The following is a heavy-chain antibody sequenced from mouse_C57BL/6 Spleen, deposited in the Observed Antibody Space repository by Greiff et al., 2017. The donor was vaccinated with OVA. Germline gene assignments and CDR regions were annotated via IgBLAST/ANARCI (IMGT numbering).Heavy chain of an antibody. J-gene: IGHJ3*01. D-gene: IGHD1-1*01. CDR2: INPNNGGT. Sequence: EVKLQQSGPELVKPGASVKMSCKASGYTFTDYNMHWVKQSHGKSLEWIGYINPNNGGTSYNQKFKGKATLTVNKSSSTAYMELRSLTSEDSAVYDCAHITTVPWFAYWGQGTLVTVSA. CDR3: AHITTVPWFAY. CDR1: GYTFTDYN. V-gene: IGHV1-22*01.